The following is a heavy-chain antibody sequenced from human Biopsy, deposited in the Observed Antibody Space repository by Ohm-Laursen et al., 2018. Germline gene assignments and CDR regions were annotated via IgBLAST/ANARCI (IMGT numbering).Heavy chain of an antibody. CDR3: ARGMRSSGWPYFDS. CDR1: GDSLTSGPEN. CDR2: IYSGGNT. D-gene: IGHD6-19*01. Sequence: SDTLSLTCTVSGDSLTSGPENWSWIRQSPGQGLEYIGFIYSGGNTNYNPSLKNRVTMSVDTSKNQFYLNLYSVTAADTAIYYCARGMRSSGWPYFDSWGQGTLVTVSS. J-gene: IGHJ4*02. V-gene: IGHV4-61*01.